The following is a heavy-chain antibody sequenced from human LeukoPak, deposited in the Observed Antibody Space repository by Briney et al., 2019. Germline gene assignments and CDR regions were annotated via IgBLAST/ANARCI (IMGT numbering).Heavy chain of an antibody. D-gene: IGHD3-3*01. CDR3: ARGYYDFWSGDYYGMDV. J-gene: IGHJ6*02. V-gene: IGHV4-59*08. CDR2: IYYSGST. CDR1: GGSISSYY. Sequence: SETPSLTCTVSGGSISSYYWSWIRQPPGKGLEWIGYIYYSGSTNYNPSLKSRVTISVDTSKNQFSLKLSSVTAADTAVYYCARGYYDFWSGDYYGMDVWGQGTTVTVSS.